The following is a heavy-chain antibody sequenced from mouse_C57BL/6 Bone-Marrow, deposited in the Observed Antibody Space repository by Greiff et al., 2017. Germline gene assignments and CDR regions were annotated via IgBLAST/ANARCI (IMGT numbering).Heavy chain of an antibody. CDR1: GYTFTSYW. V-gene: IGHV1-69*01. J-gene: IGHJ4*01. Sequence: QVQLQQPGAELVMPGASVKLSCKASGYTFTSYWMHWVKQRPGQGLEWIGELDPSDSYTNYNQKFKGKSTLTVDKSSSTAYMQLSSLTSEDSAVYYCARDYGTAYYAMDYWGQGTSVTVSS. CDR3: ARDYGTAYYAMDY. D-gene: IGHD2-4*01. CDR2: LDPSDSYT.